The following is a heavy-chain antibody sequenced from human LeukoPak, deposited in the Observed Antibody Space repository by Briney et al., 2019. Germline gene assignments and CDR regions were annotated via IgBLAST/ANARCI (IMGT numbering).Heavy chain of an antibody. J-gene: IGHJ4*02. CDR1: GFTFSSYS. D-gene: IGHD6-13*01. CDR3: ARDGKYSSSWLNDY. V-gene: IGHV3-21*01. CDR2: ISSSSSYI. Sequence: GGSLRLSCAASGFTFSSYSMNWVRQAPGKGLEWVSSISSSSSYINYADPVKGRFTISRDNAKNSLYLQMNSLRAEDTAVYYCARDGKYSSSWLNDYWGQGTLVTASS.